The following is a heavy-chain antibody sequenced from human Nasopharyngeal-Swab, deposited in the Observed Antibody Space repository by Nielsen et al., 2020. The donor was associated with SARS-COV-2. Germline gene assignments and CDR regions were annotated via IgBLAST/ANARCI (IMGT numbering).Heavy chain of an antibody. CDR1: GYTLTELS. Sequence: ASVKVSCKVSGYTLTELSMHWVRQAPGKGLEWMGGFDSEDGETIYAQKFQGRVTMTEDTSTDTAYMELSSLRSEDTAVYYCATGGIALGRFDPWGQGTLVTVSS. D-gene: IGHD6-13*01. J-gene: IGHJ5*02. V-gene: IGHV1-24*01. CDR2: FDSEDGET. CDR3: ATGGIALGRFDP.